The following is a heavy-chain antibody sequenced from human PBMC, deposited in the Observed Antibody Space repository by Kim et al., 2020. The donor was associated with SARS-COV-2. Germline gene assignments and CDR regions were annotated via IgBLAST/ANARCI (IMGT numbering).Heavy chain of an antibody. CDR3: GAIEGGRGWYIRY. Sequence: ASVKVSCKLSGYALTDLSMHWVRQAPGKGLEWMGGFDPGDGETVFAQKFQGRVSMTADTSLDTAYMELSSLRSEDTAVYWCGAIEGGRGWYIRYWGQGSLVTVSA. CDR2: FDPGDGET. CDR1: GYALTDLS. D-gene: IGHD6-19*01. J-gene: IGHJ4*02. V-gene: IGHV1-24*01.